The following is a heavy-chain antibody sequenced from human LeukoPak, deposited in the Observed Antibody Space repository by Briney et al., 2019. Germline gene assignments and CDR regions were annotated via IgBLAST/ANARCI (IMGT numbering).Heavy chain of an antibody. CDR2: IRVYNGDT. D-gene: IGHD5-18*01. Sequence: ASVKVSCKPSGYTFSSYGISWVRQAPGQGLEWMGWIRVYNGDTNYAQKFQGRVTMTRNTSISTAYMELSSLRSEDTAVYYCARGRGRGTATVPFYWGQGTLVTVSS. J-gene: IGHJ4*02. CDR3: ARGRGRGTATVPFY. CDR1: GYTFSSYG. V-gene: IGHV1-18*01.